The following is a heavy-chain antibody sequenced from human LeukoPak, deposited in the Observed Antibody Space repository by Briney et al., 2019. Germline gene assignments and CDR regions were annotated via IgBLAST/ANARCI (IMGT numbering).Heavy chain of an antibody. CDR2: ISYDGSNK. D-gene: IGHD3-16*02. Sequence: GGSLRLSCAASGFTFSSYAMHWVRQAPGKGLEWVAVISYDGSNKYYADSVKGRFTISRDNSKNTLYLQMNSLRAEDTAVYYCAKGVLSPYYYGMDVWGQGTTVTVSS. V-gene: IGHV3-30*04. J-gene: IGHJ6*02. CDR1: GFTFSSYA. CDR3: AKGVLSPYYYGMDV.